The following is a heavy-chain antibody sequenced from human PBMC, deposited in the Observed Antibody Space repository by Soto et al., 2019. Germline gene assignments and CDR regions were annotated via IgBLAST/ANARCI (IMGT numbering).Heavy chain of an antibody. V-gene: IGHV4-39*01. Sequence: QLQLQESGPGLVKPSETLSLTCTVSGGSISSSSYYWGWIRQPPGKGLEWIGSIYSGGSTYYNPSLKSRVTISVATSKNQCSLKLSSVTAADTAVYYCRRITVTTYYFDYCGRGTLVTVSS. CDR3: RRITVTTYYFDY. D-gene: IGHD4-17*01. CDR1: GGSISSSSYY. CDR2: IYSGGST. J-gene: IGHJ4*02.